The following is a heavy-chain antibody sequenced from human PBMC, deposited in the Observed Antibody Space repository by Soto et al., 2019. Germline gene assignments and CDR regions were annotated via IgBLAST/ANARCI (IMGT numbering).Heavy chain of an antibody. J-gene: IGHJ4*02. CDR3: ATMGTPATGLYFFDY. CDR1: GGSISSGNYY. CDR2: ISYSGST. D-gene: IGHD1-1*01. V-gene: IGHV4-30-4*01. Sequence: QVQLQESGPGLVKSSQTLSLTCTVSGGSISSGNYYWSWIRQPPGKGLEWIGFISYSGSTYYSTSLKGRVTISVDTSKSQFSLNLSFVTAADTAVYYCATMGTPATGLYFFDYWGQGSLVTVSS.